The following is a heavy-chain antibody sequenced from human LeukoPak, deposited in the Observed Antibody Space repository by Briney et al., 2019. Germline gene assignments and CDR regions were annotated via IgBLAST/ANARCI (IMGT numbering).Heavy chain of an antibody. V-gene: IGHV1-69*05. CDR1: GGSLGNYA. CDR2: IIPMIDTT. J-gene: IGHJ4*02. CDR3: ARERITMVRGPTGTYDY. D-gene: IGHD3-10*01. Sequence: ASVKVSCKSSGGSLGNYAFSWVRQAPGQGLEWMGGIIPMIDTTNYAQKLQGRVTMTTDTSTSTAYMELRSLRSDDTAVYYCARERITMVRGPTGTYDYWGQGTLVTVSS.